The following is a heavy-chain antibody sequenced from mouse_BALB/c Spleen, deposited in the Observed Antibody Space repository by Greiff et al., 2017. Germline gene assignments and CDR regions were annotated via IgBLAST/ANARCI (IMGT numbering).Heavy chain of an antibody. Sequence: DVQLQESGPGLVKPSQSLSLTCTVTGYSITSDYAWNWIRQFPGNKLEWMGYISYSGSTSYNPSLKSRISITRDTSKNQFFLQLNSVTTEDTATYYCARRGGAMDYWGQGTSVTVSS. CDR2: ISYSGST. J-gene: IGHJ4*01. CDR3: ARRGGAMDY. V-gene: IGHV3-2*02. CDR1: GYSITSDYA.